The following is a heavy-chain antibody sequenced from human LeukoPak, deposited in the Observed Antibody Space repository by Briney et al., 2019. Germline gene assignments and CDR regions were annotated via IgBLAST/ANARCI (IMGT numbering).Heavy chain of an antibody. CDR3: ARGGASSKFFDA. CDR2: IYYDGST. J-gene: IGHJ4*02. D-gene: IGHD6-6*01. CDR1: GVSISNYY. Sequence: PSETLSLTCSVSGVSISNYYWSWIRQPPGKGLEWIAFIYYDGSTNYNPSLKSRATISVDTSKNQYSLNLSSVTPADTAVYYWARGGASSKFFDAWGQGTLVTVSS. V-gene: IGHV4-59*01.